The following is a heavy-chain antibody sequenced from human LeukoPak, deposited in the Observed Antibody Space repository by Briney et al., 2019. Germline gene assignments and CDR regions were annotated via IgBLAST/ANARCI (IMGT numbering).Heavy chain of an antibody. V-gene: IGHV4-59*08. J-gene: IGHJ5*02. D-gene: IGHD3-22*01. CDR3: ARLGYYYDSSGYYHFWFDP. CDR2: IYYSGST. Sequence: SEALSLTCTVSGGSISSYYWSWIRQPPGKGLEWIGYIYYSGSTNYNPSLKSRVTISVDTSKNQFSLKLSSVTAADTAVYYCARLGYYYDSSGYYHFWFDPWGQGTLVTVSS. CDR1: GGSISSYY.